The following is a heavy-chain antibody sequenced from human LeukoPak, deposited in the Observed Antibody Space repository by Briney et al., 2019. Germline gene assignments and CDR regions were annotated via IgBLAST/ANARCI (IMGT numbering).Heavy chain of an antibody. Sequence: ASETLSLTCTASGGSISSYYWSWIRQAPGKGLEWIGYTYYSGSTNYNPSLKSRVTISVDTSKNQFSLKLSSVTAADTAVYYCARELISAQYYYYYMDVWGKGTTVTVSS. CDR1: GGSISSYY. J-gene: IGHJ6*03. CDR3: ARELISAQYYYYYMDV. D-gene: IGHD4-11*01. CDR2: TYYSGST. V-gene: IGHV4-59*01.